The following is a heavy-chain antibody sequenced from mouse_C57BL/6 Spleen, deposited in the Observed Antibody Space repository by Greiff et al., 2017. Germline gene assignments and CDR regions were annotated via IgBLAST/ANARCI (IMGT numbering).Heavy chain of an antibody. CDR2: VYPYNGGT. J-gene: IGHJ2*01. CDR3: ARCPYGNYVGDYFDY. V-gene: IGHV1-36*01. D-gene: IGHD2-1*01. Sequence: EVRLQQSGPVLVKPGPSVKISCKASGFTFTDYYMHWVKQSHGKSLEWIGLVYPYNGGTSYNQKFKGKATLTVDTSSSTAYMELNSLTSEDCAVYYCARCPYGNYVGDYFDYWGQGTTLTVSS. CDR1: GFTFTDYY.